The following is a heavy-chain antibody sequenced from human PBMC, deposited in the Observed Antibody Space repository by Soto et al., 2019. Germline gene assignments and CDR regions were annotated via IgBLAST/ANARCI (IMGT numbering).Heavy chain of an antibody. D-gene: IGHD4-17*01. J-gene: IGHJ5*02. Sequence: QVQLQESGPGLVKPSQTLSLTCTVSGGSISSGGYSWIWIRQHPGKGLEWIGYIDYSGSTYYNPSLKSRVTISVDTSKNQVSLKLSAVTAADTAVYYCAMGTPYGDSHNWFDHWCQGTLVTVSS. V-gene: IGHV4-31*03. CDR2: IDYSGST. CDR1: GGSISSGGYS. CDR3: AMGTPYGDSHNWFDH.